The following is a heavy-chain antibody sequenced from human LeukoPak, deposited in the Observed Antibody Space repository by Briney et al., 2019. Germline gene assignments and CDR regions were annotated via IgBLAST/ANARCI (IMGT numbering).Heavy chain of an antibody. CDR1: GGSISSYY. Sequence: SETLSLTCTVSGGSISSYYWSWIRQPAGKGLEWIGRIYTSGSTNYNPSLKSRVTISVDTSKNQFSLKLSSVTAADTAVYYCARAHYYGSGSYYFDYWGQGTLVTVSS. V-gene: IGHV4-4*07. CDR3: ARAHYYGSGSYYFDY. CDR2: IYTSGST. J-gene: IGHJ4*02. D-gene: IGHD3-10*01.